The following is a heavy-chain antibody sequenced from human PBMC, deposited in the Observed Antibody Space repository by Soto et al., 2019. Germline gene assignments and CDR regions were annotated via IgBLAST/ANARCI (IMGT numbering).Heavy chain of an antibody. CDR3: TRGSDVDKDDS. CDR1: GGSVSSGGYF. J-gene: IGHJ4*02. CDR2: IYNTVST. V-gene: IGHV4-30-4*01. D-gene: IGHD2-21*01. Sequence: QVQLQESGPGLVEPSQTLSLTCTVSGGSVSSGGYFWSWIRQSPGKGLEWIGHIYNTVSTYGNPSMESRITISVDTSMNQFSLRVNSVTAADTAAYFSTRGSDVDKDDSWGQGTMITVSS.